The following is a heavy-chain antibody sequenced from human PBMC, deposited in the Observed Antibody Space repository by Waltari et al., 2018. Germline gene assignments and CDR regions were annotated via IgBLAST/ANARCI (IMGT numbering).Heavy chain of an antibody. J-gene: IGHJ5*02. CDR1: GFTFSSYG. Sequence: QVQLVESGGGVVQPGGSLRLSCAASGFTFSSYGMHWVRQAPGKGLEWVAFIRYDGSNKYYADSVKGRFTISRDNSKNTLYLQMNSLRAEDTAVYYCAKEYPMVQGAIHPWGQGTLVTVSS. D-gene: IGHD3-10*01. V-gene: IGHV3-30*02. CDR3: AKEYPMVQGAIHP. CDR2: IRYDGSNK.